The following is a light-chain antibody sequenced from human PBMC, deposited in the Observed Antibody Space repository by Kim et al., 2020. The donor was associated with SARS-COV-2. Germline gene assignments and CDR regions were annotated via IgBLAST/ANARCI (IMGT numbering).Light chain of an antibody. CDR1: SSDVGGYNY. J-gene: IGLJ2*01. V-gene: IGLV2-14*01. Sequence: QSALTQPASVSGSPGQSITISCTGTSSDVGGYNYVSWYQQHPGKAPKLMIYEVSNRPSGVSKRFSGSKSGNTASLTISGLQAEDEADYYCSSYTSSSTRGVFGGGTQLTVL. CDR3: SSYTSSSTRGV. CDR2: EVS.